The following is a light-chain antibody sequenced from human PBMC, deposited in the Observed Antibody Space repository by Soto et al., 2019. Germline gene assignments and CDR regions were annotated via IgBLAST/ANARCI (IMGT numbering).Light chain of an antibody. V-gene: IGKV3-20*01. Sequence: EVELTQSPGTVSLSPGERATLSCRASQSVTSNYLAWHQQKPGQAPRLLIYATSSRATGAPDRCSGGGCATDFTLSISRLEPEDFAVYYCHQYGSSITWTFGQGTKVEIK. J-gene: IGKJ1*01. CDR2: ATS. CDR3: HQYGSSITWT. CDR1: QSVTSNY.